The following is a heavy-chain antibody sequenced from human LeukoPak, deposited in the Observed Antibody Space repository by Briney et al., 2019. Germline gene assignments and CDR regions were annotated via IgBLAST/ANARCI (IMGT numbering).Heavy chain of an antibody. V-gene: IGHV4-34*01. CDR2: GSESGGT. CDR3: ARRWLQDETLDY. J-gene: IGHJ4*02. D-gene: IGHD5-24*01. CDR1: GGSLNGHY. Sequence: PSETLSLTCAVYGGSLNGHYWSWIRQPPGKGLEWIGEGSESGGTKFNPSLKSRVTISVDTSKNQFSLKLSSVTAADTAVYYCARRWLQDETLDYWGQGTLVTVSS.